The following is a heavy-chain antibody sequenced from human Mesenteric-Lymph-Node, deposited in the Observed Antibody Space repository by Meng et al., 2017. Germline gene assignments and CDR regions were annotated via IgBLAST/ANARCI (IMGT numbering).Heavy chain of an antibody. CDR3: AFDYEYYFDY. CDR1: GFTFSSYS. CDR2: ISSSSYYI. Sequence: GESLKISCAASGFTFSSYSMNWVRQAPGKGLEWVSSISSSSYYIYYAGSVKGRFTISRDNAKNSLYLQMNSLRAEDTAVYYCAFDYEYYFDYWGQGTLVTVSS. V-gene: IGHV3-21*01. J-gene: IGHJ4*02. D-gene: IGHD4-17*01.